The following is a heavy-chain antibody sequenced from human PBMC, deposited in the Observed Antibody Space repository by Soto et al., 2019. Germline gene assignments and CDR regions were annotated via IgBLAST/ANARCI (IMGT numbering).Heavy chain of an antibody. Sequence: QVQLVQSGAEVKKPGSSVKVSCKASGGTFSSYAISWVRQAPGQGLEWMGGIIPIFGTANYAQKFQGRVTITADESTSTDYMELSSLRSEDTAVYYCARAYCGGDCYPEYFQHWGQGTLVTVSS. CDR3: ARAYCGGDCYPEYFQH. J-gene: IGHJ1*01. V-gene: IGHV1-69*01. CDR1: GGTFSSYA. CDR2: IIPIFGTA. D-gene: IGHD2-21*02.